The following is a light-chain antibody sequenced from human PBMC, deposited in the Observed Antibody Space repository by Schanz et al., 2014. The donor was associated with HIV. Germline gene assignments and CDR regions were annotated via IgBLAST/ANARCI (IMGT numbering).Light chain of an antibody. CDR2: GAS. Sequence: EIVMTQSPATLSVSPGERATLSCRASQSVSSNLAWYQQKPGQAPRLLIYGASTRATGIPVRFSGSGSGTEFTLTISSLQSEDFAVYYCQHYGNSPPFTFGPGTKVEIK. V-gene: IGKV3-15*01. CDR3: QHYGNSPPFT. CDR1: QSVSSN. J-gene: IGKJ3*01.